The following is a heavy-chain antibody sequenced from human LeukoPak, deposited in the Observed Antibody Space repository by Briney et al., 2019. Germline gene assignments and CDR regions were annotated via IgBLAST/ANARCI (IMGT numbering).Heavy chain of an antibody. CDR3: AREPSRYFFDY. Sequence: PGGSLRLSCAASGFTFSDYYMSWIRQAPGKGLEWVSYISSSGSTIYYADSVKGRFTISRDNAKNSLYWHMISLRAEDTVVYYCAREPSRYFFDYWGQGTLVTVSS. CDR2: ISSSGSTI. D-gene: IGHD3-22*01. V-gene: IGHV3-11*04. J-gene: IGHJ4*02. CDR1: GFTFSDYY.